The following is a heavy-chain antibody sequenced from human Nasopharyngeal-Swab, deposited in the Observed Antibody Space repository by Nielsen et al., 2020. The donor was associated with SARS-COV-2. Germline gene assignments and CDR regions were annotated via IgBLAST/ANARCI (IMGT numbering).Heavy chain of an antibody. CDR2: ISWNSGSI. D-gene: IGHD1-1*01. CDR1: GFPFDDYA. Sequence: GGSLRLSCAASGFPFDDYAMHWVRQAPGKGLEWFSGISWNSGSIGYADSVKGRFTISRDNAKNSLYLQMNSLRAEDTALYYCAKSERVQGWDYWGQGTLVTVSS. V-gene: IGHV3-9*01. CDR3: AKSERVQGWDY. J-gene: IGHJ4*02.